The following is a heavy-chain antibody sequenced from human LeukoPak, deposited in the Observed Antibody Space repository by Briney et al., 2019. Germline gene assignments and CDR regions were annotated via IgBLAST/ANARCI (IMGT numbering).Heavy chain of an antibody. Sequence: GGSLRLPCAASGFTFITYAFHWVRQAPGKGLEYVSAISNNGEDTYYADSVKGRFTISRDNSKNTLYLQMGSLRAEDMAVYYCVRGGGVVAGTYDYWGQGTLVTVSS. CDR2: ISNNGEDT. CDR1: GFTFITYA. J-gene: IGHJ4*02. V-gene: IGHV3-64*02. CDR3: VRGGGVVAGTYDY. D-gene: IGHD6-19*01.